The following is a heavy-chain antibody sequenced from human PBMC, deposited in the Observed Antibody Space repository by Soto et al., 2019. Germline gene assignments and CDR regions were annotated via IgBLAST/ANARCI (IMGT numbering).Heavy chain of an antibody. D-gene: IGHD6-6*01. J-gene: IGHJ6*03. CDR1: GFTLSGYA. CDR3: ARRARPDFYYMDV. V-gene: IGHV3-64*01. Sequence: GGSLRLSCAASGFTLSGYAMDWVRQAPGKGLEYVSGISSNGVGTYCANSVQGRFTISRDNSKNTVHLQMGSLRPEDMAVYYCARRARPDFYYMDVWGKGTTVTVSS. CDR2: ISSNGVGT.